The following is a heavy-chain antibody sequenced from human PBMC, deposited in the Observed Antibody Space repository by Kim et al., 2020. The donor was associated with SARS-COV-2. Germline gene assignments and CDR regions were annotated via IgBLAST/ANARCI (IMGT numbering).Heavy chain of an antibody. Sequence: GGSLRLSCVASGFMFGNHGMHWVRQAPGKGLEWVAVIWNDGSNTNYAASVRGRFTISRDNSKNTLFLQMDSLRAGDTAIYYCARVDGFGGPYDVWGQGTPVTVSS. CDR3: ARVDGFGGPYDV. CDR2: IWNDGSNT. D-gene: IGHD3-10*01. V-gene: IGHV3-33*01. J-gene: IGHJ4*02. CDR1: GFMFGNHG.